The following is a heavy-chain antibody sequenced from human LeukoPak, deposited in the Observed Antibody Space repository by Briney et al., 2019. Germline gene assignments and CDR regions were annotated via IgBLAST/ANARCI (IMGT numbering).Heavy chain of an antibody. Sequence: ASETLSLTCTVSGGSNSSYYWSWIRQPPGKGPEWIGYIYYSGSTNYNPSLKSRVTISVDTSKNQFSLKLSSVTAADTAVYYCARDLMGAIDYWGQGTLVTVSS. CDR3: ARDLMGAIDY. CDR1: GGSNSSYY. CDR2: IYYSGST. V-gene: IGHV4-59*01. J-gene: IGHJ4*02. D-gene: IGHD1-26*01.